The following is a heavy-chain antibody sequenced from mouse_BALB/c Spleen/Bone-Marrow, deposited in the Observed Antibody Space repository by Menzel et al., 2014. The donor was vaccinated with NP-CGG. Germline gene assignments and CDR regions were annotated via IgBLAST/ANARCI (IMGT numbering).Heavy chain of an antibody. CDR2: IDPSDSYT. CDR1: GYTFTSYW. V-gene: IGHV1-69*02. CDR3: ARYGGYFPWFAY. Sequence: SGAELVKPGASVKLSCKASGYTFTSYWTHWVKQRPGQGLEWIGEIDPSDSYTNYNQKFKGKATLTVDESSSTAYMQLSSLTSEDSAVYYCARYGGYFPWFAYWGQGTLVTVSA. J-gene: IGHJ3*01. D-gene: IGHD2-3*01.